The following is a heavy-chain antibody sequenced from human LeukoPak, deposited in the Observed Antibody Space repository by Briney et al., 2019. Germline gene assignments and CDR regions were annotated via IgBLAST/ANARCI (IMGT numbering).Heavy chain of an antibody. D-gene: IGHD4-17*01. CDR1: GFTFSSYW. J-gene: IGHJ4*02. CDR2: INNDGSST. V-gene: IGHV3-74*01. Sequence: GGSLRLSCAASGFTFSSYWMHWVRQAPGKGLVWVSRINNDGSSTSYADSVKGRFTISRDNAKNTLYLQMNSLRAEDTAVYYCARDYGDYVGFDYWGQGTLVTVSS. CDR3: ARDYGDYVGFDY.